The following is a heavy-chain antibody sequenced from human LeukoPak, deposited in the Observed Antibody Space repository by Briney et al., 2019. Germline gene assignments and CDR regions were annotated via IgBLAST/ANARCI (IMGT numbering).Heavy chain of an antibody. CDR1: GFTFSSYG. CDR3: AKDRPVSSSWYQH. CDR2: ISNDGSNK. J-gene: IGHJ1*01. D-gene: IGHD6-13*01. V-gene: IGHV3-30*12. Sequence: GGSLRLSCAASGFTFSSYGMHWVRQAPGKGQKWVAVISNDGSNKYYADSVKGRFTISRDNSKNTLYLQMNSLRAEDTAVYYCAKDRPVSSSWYQHWGQGTLVTVSS.